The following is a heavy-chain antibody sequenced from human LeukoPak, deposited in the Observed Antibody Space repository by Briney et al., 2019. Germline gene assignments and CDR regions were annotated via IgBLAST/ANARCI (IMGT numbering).Heavy chain of an antibody. D-gene: IGHD1-14*01. V-gene: IGHV1-2*02. J-gene: IGHJ5*02. CDR3: ARVRIWRSPVDWFDP. Sequence: ASVKVSCKASGYTFTGYYMHWVRQAPGQGLEWMGWINPNSGGTNYAQKFQGRVTMTRDTSISTAYMELSRLRSDDTAVYYCARVRIWRSPVDWFDPWGQGTLVTVSS. CDR2: INPNSGGT. CDR1: GYTFTGYY.